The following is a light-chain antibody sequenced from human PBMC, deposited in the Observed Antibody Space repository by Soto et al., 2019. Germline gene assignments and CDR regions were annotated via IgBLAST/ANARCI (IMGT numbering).Light chain of an antibody. CDR2: YDD. J-gene: IGLJ2*01. CDR3: ATWDDSLNAVV. CDR1: TSNIENNG. Sequence: QSVLTQPPSVSEAPRQRVTISCSGSTSNIENNGVNWYHQFPGKAPKLLIYYDDLLPSGVSDRFSGSKSGTSASLAISGLQSEDEADYYCATWDDSLNAVVFGGGTKLTVL. V-gene: IGLV1-36*01.